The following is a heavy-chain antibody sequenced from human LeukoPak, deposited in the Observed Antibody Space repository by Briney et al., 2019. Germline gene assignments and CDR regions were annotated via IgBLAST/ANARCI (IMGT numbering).Heavy chain of an antibody. V-gene: IGHV3-23*01. Sequence: GGSLRLSCAASGFTFSSYAMSWVRQAAEKGLEWVSAISGSGGSTYYADSVKGRFTISRDNSKNTLYLQMNSLRAEDTAVYYCARLGARQMLEYWGQGTLVTVSS. CDR3: ARLGARQMLEY. CDR2: ISGSGGST. D-gene: IGHD4-17*01. J-gene: IGHJ4*02. CDR1: GFTFSSYA.